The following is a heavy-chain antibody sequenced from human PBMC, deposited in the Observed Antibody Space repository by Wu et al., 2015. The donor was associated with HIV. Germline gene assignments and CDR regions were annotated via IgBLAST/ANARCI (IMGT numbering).Heavy chain of an antibody. CDR2: IIPIFGTA. CDR3: ARDPSVTYYDYFDY. Sequence: QVQLVQSGAEVKKPGSSVKVSCKASGGTFSSYAISWVRQAPGQGLEWMGRIIPIFGTANYAQKFQGRVTITADESTSIVYMELRSLRSEDTAVYYCARDPSVTYYDYFDYWGQGTLVTVSS. CDR1: GGTFSSYA. J-gene: IGHJ4*02. D-gene: IGHD1-26*01. V-gene: IGHV1-69*13.